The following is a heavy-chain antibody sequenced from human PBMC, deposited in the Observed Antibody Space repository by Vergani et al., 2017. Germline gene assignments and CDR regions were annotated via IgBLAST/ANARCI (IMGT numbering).Heavy chain of an antibody. Sequence: QVQLQESGPGLVKPSETLSLTCTISGDSISNYYWNWIRQPPGKGLEWIGDVYYDGSTNYNPALKSRVTMSVATSKKQFSLKVSAVTAADTAVYYCARGVRTTCGGDRWTYCYYMDVWGKGTTVTVSS. CDR2: VYYDGST. J-gene: IGHJ6*03. CDR3: ARGVRTTCGGDRWTYCYYMDV. D-gene: IGHD3-16*01. V-gene: IGHV4-59*01. CDR1: GDSISNYY.